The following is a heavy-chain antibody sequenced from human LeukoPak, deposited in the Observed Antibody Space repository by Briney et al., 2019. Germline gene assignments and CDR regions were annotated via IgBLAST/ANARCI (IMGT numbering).Heavy chain of an antibody. Sequence: ASVKVSCKASGYTFTSYAISWVRQAPGQGLEWMGWISGYNGNTKYAQKVQGRVTMTTDTSTSTASMELRSLRSDDTAVYYCARGYSYGSDYYYGMDVWGQGTTVTVSS. CDR1: GYTFTSYA. CDR2: ISGYNGNT. CDR3: ARGYSYGSDYYYGMDV. J-gene: IGHJ6*02. D-gene: IGHD5-18*01. V-gene: IGHV1-18*01.